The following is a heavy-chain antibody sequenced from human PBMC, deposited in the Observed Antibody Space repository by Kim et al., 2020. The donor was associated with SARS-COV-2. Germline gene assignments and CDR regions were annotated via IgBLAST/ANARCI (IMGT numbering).Heavy chain of an antibody. D-gene: IGHD3-22*01. CDR2: IYYSGST. J-gene: IGHJ4*02. V-gene: IGHV4-31*03. Sequence: SETLSLTCTVSGGSISSGGYYWSWIRQHPGKGLEWIGYIYYSGSTYYNPSLKSRVTISVDTSKNQFSLKLSPVTAADTAVYYCARGGRYYYDSSGYLGQFDYWGQGTLVTVSS. CDR3: ARGGRYYYDSSGYLGQFDY. CDR1: GGSISSGGYY.